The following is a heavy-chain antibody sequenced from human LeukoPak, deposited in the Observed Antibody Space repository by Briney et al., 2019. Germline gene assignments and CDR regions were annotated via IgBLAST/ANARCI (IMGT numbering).Heavy chain of an antibody. V-gene: IGHV3-53*01. CDR2: IYSGGDT. D-gene: IGHD4-11*01. CDR3: ARDFYSSFDY. J-gene: IGHJ4*02. Sequence: GGSLRLSCAASGFTVSSNYMNWVRQAPGKGLEWVSVIYSGGDTYYADAVKGRFTISRDNARNSLYLQMNSLRAEDTAVYYCARDFYSSFDYWGQGTLVTVSS. CDR1: GFTVSSNY.